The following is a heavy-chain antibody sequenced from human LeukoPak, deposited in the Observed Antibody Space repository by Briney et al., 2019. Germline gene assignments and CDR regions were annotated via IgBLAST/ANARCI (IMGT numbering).Heavy chain of an antibody. CDR3: AKVFWSGYYRDYYYYMDV. J-gene: IGHJ6*03. CDR2: ISSSSSYI. CDR1: GFTFSSYS. D-gene: IGHD3-3*01. Sequence: GGSLRLSCAASGFTFSSYSMNWVRQAPGKGLEWVSSISSSSSYIYYADSVKGRLTISRDNSKNTLYLQMNSMRAEDTAVYYCAKVFWSGYYRDYYYYMDVWGKGTTVTVSS. V-gene: IGHV3-21*04.